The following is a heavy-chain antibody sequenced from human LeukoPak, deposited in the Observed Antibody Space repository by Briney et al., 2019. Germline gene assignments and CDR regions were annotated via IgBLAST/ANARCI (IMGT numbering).Heavy chain of an antibody. Sequence: SETLSLTCAVYGGSFSGYYWSWIRQPPGKGLEWIGDINHSGSTNYNPSLKSRVTISVDTSKNQFSLKLSSVTAADTAVYYCARGPSIQLWSDPYYYYGMDVWGQGTTVTVSS. CDR1: GGSFSGYY. J-gene: IGHJ6*02. CDR3: ARGPSIQLWSDPYYYYGMDV. V-gene: IGHV4-34*01. D-gene: IGHD5-18*01. CDR2: INHSGST.